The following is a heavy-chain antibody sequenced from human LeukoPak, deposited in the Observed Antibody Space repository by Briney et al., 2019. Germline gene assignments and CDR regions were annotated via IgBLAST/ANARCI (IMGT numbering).Heavy chain of an antibody. J-gene: IGHJ5*02. Sequence: GASVKVSCKASGYTFTSYDINWVRQATGQGLEWMGWMNPNSGNTGYAQKFQGRVTMTRNTSISTAYMELSSLRSEDTAVYYCARGRFTMVRGICWFDPWGQGTLVTVSS. CDR1: GYTFTSYD. V-gene: IGHV1-8*01. D-gene: IGHD3-10*01. CDR2: MNPNSGNT. CDR3: ARGRFTMVRGICWFDP.